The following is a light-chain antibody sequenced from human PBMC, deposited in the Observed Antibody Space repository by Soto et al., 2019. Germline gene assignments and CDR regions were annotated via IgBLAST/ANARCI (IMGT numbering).Light chain of an antibody. CDR1: QGINSNY. CDR3: QQYDNSLYT. Sequence: EIVLTQSPGTLSLSPGERATVSCRASQGINSNYLAWYQQKPGQPPRLLIYGASTRATGIPDRFSGSGSGTDFTLPISRLEPEDFAVFYCQQYDNSLYTFGQGTKLEIK. V-gene: IGKV3-20*01. J-gene: IGKJ2*01. CDR2: GAS.